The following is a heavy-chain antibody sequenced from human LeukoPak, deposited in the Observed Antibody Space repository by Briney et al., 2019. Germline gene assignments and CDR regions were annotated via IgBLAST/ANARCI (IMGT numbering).Heavy chain of an antibody. CDR2: VNNKGNNK. CDR1: RFTFSRYA. CDR3: AKDVRGGPILGAGSVDF. D-gene: IGHD1-26*01. J-gene: IGHJ4*02. V-gene: IGHV3-23*05. Sequence: PGGSLRLSCAATRFTFSRYAMSWVRQAPGKGLEWVSAVNNKGNNKYYADPVKGRFTISRDNSKNTLYLQMDSLRAEDTAVYYCAKDVRGGPILGAGSVDFWGQGTLVTVSS.